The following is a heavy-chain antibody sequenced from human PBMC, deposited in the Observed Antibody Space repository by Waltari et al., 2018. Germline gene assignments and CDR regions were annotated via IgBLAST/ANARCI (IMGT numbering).Heavy chain of an antibody. CDR3: ARIFDHDV. V-gene: IGHV4-4*07. J-gene: IGHJ6*02. CDR2: IHTSGST. D-gene: IGHD3-9*01. Sequence: QVQLQESGPGLVKPSETLSLTCTVSGGSISSYFWSWIRQPAGKGLGGIGRIHTSGSTNEPPALKSRVTMSVDTSKNQFSLKLTSVTAADTALYYCARIFDHDVWGQGTTVTVSS. CDR1: GGSISSYF.